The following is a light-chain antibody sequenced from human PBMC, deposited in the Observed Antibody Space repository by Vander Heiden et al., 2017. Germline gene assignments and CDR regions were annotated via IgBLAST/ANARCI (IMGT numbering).Light chain of an antibody. Sequence: DTQTTQPPSTLSASVGDRVTITCRASQSISSWLAWYQQKPGKAPKLLIYDASSFKSGVPSRFSGSGSGTEFTLTISSLQPDDFATYYCQQYNSYPWTFGQGTKVEIK. CDR3: QQYNSYPWT. V-gene: IGKV1-5*01. CDR2: DAS. J-gene: IGKJ1*01. CDR1: QSISSW.